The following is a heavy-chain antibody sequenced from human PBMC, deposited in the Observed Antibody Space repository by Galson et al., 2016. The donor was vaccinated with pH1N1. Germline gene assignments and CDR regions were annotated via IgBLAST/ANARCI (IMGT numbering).Heavy chain of an antibody. CDR1: GFTFDDYG. CDR2: INWNGGST. Sequence: SLRLSCAASGFTFDDYGMSWVRQAPGKGLEWVSGINWNGGSTGYADSVKGRFTISRDNAKNSLYQQMNSLRAEDTALYYCARERGPGYHYYMDVWGKGTTVTVSS. V-gene: IGHV3-20*04. J-gene: IGHJ6*03. CDR3: ARERGPGYHYYMDV.